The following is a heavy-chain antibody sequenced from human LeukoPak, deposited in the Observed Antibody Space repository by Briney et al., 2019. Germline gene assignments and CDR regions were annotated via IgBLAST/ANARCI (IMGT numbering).Heavy chain of an antibody. CDR1: GYTFTSYG. J-gene: IGHJ5*02. CDR3: ARVIHRYYGSGSYYNAGWFDP. D-gene: IGHD3-10*01. CDR2: ISAYNGNT. Sequence: GASVKVSCKASGYTFTSYGISWVRQAPGQGLEWMGWISAYNGNTNYAQKLQGRVTMTTDTSTSTAYMELRSLRSDDTAVYYCARVIHRYYGSGSYYNAGWFDPWGQGTLVTVSS. V-gene: IGHV1-18*01.